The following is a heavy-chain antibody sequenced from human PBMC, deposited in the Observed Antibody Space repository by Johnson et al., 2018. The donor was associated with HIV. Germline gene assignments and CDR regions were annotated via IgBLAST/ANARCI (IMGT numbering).Heavy chain of an antibody. J-gene: IGHJ3*02. D-gene: IGHD3-16*01. V-gene: IGHV3-30*18. CDR3: VKEHGWGSFEI. CDR1: GFTFSSYD. Sequence: QVQLVESGGGVVQPGRSLRLSCAASGFTFSSYDMHWVRQAPGKGLDWVAIISYDGSNEYYADSVKGRFTVSRENAKNTVYLQMNSLRAEDTATYYCVKEHGWGSFEIWGQGTMVTVSS. CDR2: ISYDGSNE.